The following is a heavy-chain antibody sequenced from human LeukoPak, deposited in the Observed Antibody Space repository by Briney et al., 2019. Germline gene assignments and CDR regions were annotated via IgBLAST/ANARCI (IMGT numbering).Heavy chain of an antibody. J-gene: IGHJ4*02. CDR3: ARSRGKAVDDY. Sequence: GGSLRLSCAASGFTFSSYAMHWVRQAPGKGLEWVAVLSYDGSNKYYADSVKGRFTTSRDNSKNTLYLQMNSLRAEDTAVYYCARSRGKAVDDYWGQGTLVTVSS. D-gene: IGHD5-12*01. CDR2: LSYDGSNK. CDR1: GFTFSSYA. V-gene: IGHV3-30-3*01.